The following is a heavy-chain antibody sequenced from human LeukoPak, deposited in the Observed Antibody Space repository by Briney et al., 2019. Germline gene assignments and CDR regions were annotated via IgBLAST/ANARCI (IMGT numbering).Heavy chain of an antibody. CDR2: ISSSSSFI. D-gene: IGHD3-10*01. CDR1: GFTFSSYG. J-gene: IGHJ4*02. CDR3: AKDLPTMVRGVPGPDY. V-gene: IGHV3-21*04. Sequence: GGSLRLSCAASGFTFSSYGMNWVRQAPGKGLEWVSSISSSSSFIYYADSVKGRFTISRDNSKNTLYLQMNSLRAEDTAVYYCAKDLPTMVRGVPGPDYWGQGTLVTVSS.